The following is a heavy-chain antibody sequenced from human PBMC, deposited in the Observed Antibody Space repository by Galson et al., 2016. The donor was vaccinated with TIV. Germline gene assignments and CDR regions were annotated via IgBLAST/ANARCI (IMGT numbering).Heavy chain of an antibody. CDR2: IGPGNDV. CDR1: GFAFSTYA. V-gene: IGHV3-23*01. Sequence: SLRLSCAASGFAFSTYAMNWVRQPPGKGLEWVSTIGPGNDVHYADPVNGRFTISRDNSKSTLFLQMNSLRAEDTAVYYCAKDVITIPVAGFDYWGQGALVTVSS. D-gene: IGHD6-13*01. J-gene: IGHJ4*02. CDR3: AKDVITIPVAGFDY.